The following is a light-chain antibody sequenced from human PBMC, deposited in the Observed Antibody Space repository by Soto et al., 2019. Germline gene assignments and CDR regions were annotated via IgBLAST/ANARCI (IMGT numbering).Light chain of an antibody. CDR2: GAA. CDR1: QSISNN. J-gene: IGKJ5*01. V-gene: IGKV3D-20*02. Sequence: EIVMTQSPGTLSLSPGERVTLSCRASQSISNNHLAWYQQKPGQAPRLLIYGAATRATGIPARFSGSGSGTDFTLTISSLKPEDFAVYYCQQRRSWPPTITFGQGTRLEIK. CDR3: QQRRSWPPTIT.